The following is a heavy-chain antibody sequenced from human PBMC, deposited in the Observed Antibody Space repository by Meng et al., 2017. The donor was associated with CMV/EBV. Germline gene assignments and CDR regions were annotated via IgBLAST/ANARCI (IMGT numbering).Heavy chain of an antibody. J-gene: IGHJ4*02. CDR2: IKQDGSEK. Sequence: GGSLRLSCAASGFTFSSYWMSWVRQAPGKGLEWVANIKQDGSEKYYVDSVKGRFTISRDNAKNSLYLQMNSLRAEDTAVYHCARDFGPYCTNGVCYTRFDYWGQGTLVTVSS. V-gene: IGHV3-7*01. CDR1: GFTFSSYW. D-gene: IGHD2-8*01. CDR3: ARDFGPYCTNGVCYTRFDY.